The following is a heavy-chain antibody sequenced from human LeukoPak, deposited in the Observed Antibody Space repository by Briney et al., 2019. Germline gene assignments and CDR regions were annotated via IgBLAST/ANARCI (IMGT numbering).Heavy chain of an antibody. J-gene: IGHJ4*02. Sequence: SVTVSCKASGGTFSSYAISWVRQAPGQGLEWMGGIIPIFGTANYAQKFQGRVTITADESTSTAYMELSSLRSEDTAVYYCARDRANIAADYYDSSGYYSAFDYWGQGTLVTVSS. CDR1: GGTFSSYA. CDR2: IIPIFGTA. D-gene: IGHD3-22*01. V-gene: IGHV1-69*13. CDR3: ARDRANIAADYYDSSGYYSAFDY.